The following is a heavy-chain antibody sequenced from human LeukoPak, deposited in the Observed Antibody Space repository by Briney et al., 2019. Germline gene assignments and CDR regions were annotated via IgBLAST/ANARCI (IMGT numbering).Heavy chain of an antibody. CDR1: GGSFSGYY. D-gene: IGHD5-18*01. V-gene: IGHV4-34*01. Sequence: SETLSLTCAVYGGSFSGYYWSWIRQPPGKGLEWIGEINHSGSTTYNPSLKSRVTISVDTSKNQFSLKLSSVTAADTAVYYCARTEESGYSYRYFGYYYYMDVWGKGTTVTVSS. CDR3: ARTEESGYSYRYFGYYYYMDV. CDR2: INHSGST. J-gene: IGHJ6*03.